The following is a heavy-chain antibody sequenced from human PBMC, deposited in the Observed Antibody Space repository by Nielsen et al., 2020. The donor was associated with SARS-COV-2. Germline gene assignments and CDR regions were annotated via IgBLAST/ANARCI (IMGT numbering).Heavy chain of an antibody. CDR2: ISWNSGSI. D-gene: IGHD1-26*01. CDR3: AKSPGWELPSYYFDY. Sequence: GGSLRLSCAASGFTFDDYAMHWVRQAPGKGLEWVSGISWNSGSIGYADSVKGRFTISRDNAKNSLYLQMNSLRAEDTALYYCAKSPGWELPSYYFDYWGQGTLVTVSS. CDR1: GFTFDDYA. V-gene: IGHV3-9*01. J-gene: IGHJ4*02.